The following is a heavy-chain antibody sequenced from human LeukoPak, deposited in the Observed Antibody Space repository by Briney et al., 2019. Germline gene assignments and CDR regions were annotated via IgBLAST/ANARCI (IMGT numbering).Heavy chain of an antibody. CDR1: GFTFSSYA. J-gene: IGHJ6*03. D-gene: IGHD2-2*01. CDR3: ARGRRVVVPPGYMDV. Sequence: GGSLRLSCAASGFTFSSYAMHWVRQAPGKGLEYVSAISSNGGSTYYANSAKGRFTISRDNSKNTLYLQMGSLRAEDMAVYYCARGRRVVVPPGYMDVWGKGTTVTVSS. CDR2: ISSNGGST. V-gene: IGHV3-64*01.